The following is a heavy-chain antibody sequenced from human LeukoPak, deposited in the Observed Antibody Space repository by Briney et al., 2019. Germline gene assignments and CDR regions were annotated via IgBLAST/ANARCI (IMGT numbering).Heavy chain of an antibody. CDR1: GDSVSSNSAA. Sequence: SQTLSLTCAISGDSVSSNSAAWNWIRQSPARGLEWLGRTCYRCKWYNDYAVSVKSRITINPDTSKNQFSLQLNSVTPEDTAVYYCARDPGPHYDYIWGSYRYPAHFDYWGQGTLVTVSS. V-gene: IGHV6-1*01. J-gene: IGHJ4*02. CDR3: ARDPGPHYDYIWGSYRYPAHFDY. CDR2: TCYRCKWYN. D-gene: IGHD3-16*02.